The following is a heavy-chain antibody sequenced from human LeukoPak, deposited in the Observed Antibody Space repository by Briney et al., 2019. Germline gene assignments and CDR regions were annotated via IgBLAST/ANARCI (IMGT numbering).Heavy chain of an antibody. V-gene: IGHV4-38-2*02. D-gene: IGHD2-8*02. CDR1: GYSISTGYY. CDR2: IYHSGST. CDR3: ARGVVFRWFDP. Sequence: SETLSLTCTVSGYSISTGYYWGWIRQPPGKGLEWIGSIYHSGSTYYNPSLKSRVTISVDTSKNQFSLKLSSLTAADTAVYYCARGVVFRWFDPWGQGTLVTVSS. J-gene: IGHJ5*02.